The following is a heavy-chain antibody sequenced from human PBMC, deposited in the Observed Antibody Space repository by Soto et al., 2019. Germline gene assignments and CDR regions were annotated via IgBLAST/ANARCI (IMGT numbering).Heavy chain of an antibody. D-gene: IGHD2-8*01. CDR3: ARETTPIVLMVYVHHNWFDP. CDR1: GYTFTSYG. V-gene: IGHV1-18*01. CDR2: ISAYNGNT. J-gene: IGHJ5*02. Sequence: QVPLVQSGAEVKKPGASVKVSCKASGYTFTSYGISWVRQAPGQGLEWMGWISAYNGNTNYAQKLQGRVTMTTDTSTSTAYMELRSLRSDDTAVYYCARETTPIVLMVYVHHNWFDPWGQGTLVTVSS.